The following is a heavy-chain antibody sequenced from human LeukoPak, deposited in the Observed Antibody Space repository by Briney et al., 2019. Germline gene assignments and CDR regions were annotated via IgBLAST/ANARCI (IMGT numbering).Heavy chain of an antibody. CDR3: ARDRYYFDC. Sequence: SQTLSLTCAISGDIVSSTSVSWNWIRQSPSRGLEWLGRTFYRSKWYYDYAVSVKSRITINPDTSKNQFSLHLDSVTPEDTAVYYCARDRYYFDCWGQGTLVTVSS. CDR2: TFYRSKWYY. V-gene: IGHV6-1*01. J-gene: IGHJ4*02. CDR1: GDIVSSTSVS.